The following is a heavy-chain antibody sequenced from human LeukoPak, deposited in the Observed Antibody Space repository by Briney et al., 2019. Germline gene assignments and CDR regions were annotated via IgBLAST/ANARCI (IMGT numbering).Heavy chain of an antibody. D-gene: IGHD1-26*01. Sequence: PSETLSLTCTVSGGSISSYYWNWIRQPAGKGLQWIGHISTSGSTNYSPSLKSRVTMSIDTSKNQFSLNLSSVTAADTAVYYCARGASGSSLSGFDIWGQGTMVTVSS. CDR2: ISTSGST. V-gene: IGHV4-4*07. CDR1: GGSISSYY. CDR3: ARGASGSSLSGFDI. J-gene: IGHJ3*02.